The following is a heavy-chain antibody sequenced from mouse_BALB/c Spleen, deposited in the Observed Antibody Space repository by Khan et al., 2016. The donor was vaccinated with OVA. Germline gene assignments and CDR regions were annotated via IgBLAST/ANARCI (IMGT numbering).Heavy chain of an antibody. CDR1: GYTFTSYV. CDR2: INPYNDGT. CDR3: ARRQLYAMDY. Sequence: VQLQQSGPELVKPGASVKMSCKASGYTFTSYVMHWVKQTPGQGLEWIGYINPYNDGTKYNENFKGKATLTADKSAGTAYMDLSSLTSEDSAFYYWARRQLYAMDYWGQVTSVAVS. V-gene: IGHV1S136*01. J-gene: IGHJ4*01. D-gene: IGHD6-1*01.